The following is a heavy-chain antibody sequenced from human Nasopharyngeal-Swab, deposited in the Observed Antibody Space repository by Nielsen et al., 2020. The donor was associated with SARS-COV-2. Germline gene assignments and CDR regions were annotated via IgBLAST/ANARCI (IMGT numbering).Heavy chain of an antibody. V-gene: IGHV4-30-4*08. CDR3: ARISLVRGRPFYYYAMDV. Sequence: TLSLTCAVSGGSTRNNDNYWSGVRQPPGKGLEWTGHIQDSGSTHYSPSLKSRVIISIDTSKNQFSLKLTSVTAADTAVYYCARISLVRGRPFYYYAMDVWGQGTTVTVSS. D-gene: IGHD3-10*01. J-gene: IGHJ6*02. CDR1: GGSTRNNDNY. CDR2: IQDSGST.